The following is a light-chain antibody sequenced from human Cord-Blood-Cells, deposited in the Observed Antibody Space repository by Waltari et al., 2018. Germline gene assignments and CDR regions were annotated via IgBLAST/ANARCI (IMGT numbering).Light chain of an antibody. J-gene: IGKJ2*01. V-gene: IGKV1-39*01. CDR2: AAS. CDR1: QSISSY. CDR3: QQSYSTPMYT. Sequence: DIQMTQSPSSLSASVGDRVTITCRASQSISSYLNWYQQKPGKAPKLLIYAASSLQSGVQSRVSGSGSGTDFTLTISSLQPEDFATYYCQQSYSTPMYTFGQGTKLEIK.